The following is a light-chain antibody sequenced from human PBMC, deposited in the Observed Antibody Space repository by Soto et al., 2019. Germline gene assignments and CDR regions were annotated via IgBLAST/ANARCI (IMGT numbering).Light chain of an antibody. CDR3: QQYFNTPWT. J-gene: IGKJ1*01. Sequence: DIVMTQSPDSLAVSLGERATINCKSSQTVLANSNNKNYLAWYQQKPGQPPKLLIYWASTRESGVPDRFSGSGAGPDFTLSISSLQAEDVAVYYGQQYFNTPWTFGQGTKVEIK. CDR1: QTVLANSNNKNY. V-gene: IGKV4-1*01. CDR2: WAS.